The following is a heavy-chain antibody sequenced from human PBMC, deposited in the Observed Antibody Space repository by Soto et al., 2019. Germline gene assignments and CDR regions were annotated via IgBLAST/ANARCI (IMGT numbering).Heavy chain of an antibody. V-gene: IGHV5-10-1*01. J-gene: IGHJ6*02. D-gene: IGHD3-16*02. CDR1: AYSFTSYW. CDR2: IDPSDSYT. Sequence: PGESLKISCEGSAYSFTSYWISWVRQMPGQGLEWMGRIDPSDSYTSYSPSFKGHVIISADKSISAAYLQWSSLKASDTAMYYCAIHTPNYRRGHNRYPVSYAMDVLPQGTTLTLSS. CDR3: AIHTPNYRRGHNRYPVSYAMDV.